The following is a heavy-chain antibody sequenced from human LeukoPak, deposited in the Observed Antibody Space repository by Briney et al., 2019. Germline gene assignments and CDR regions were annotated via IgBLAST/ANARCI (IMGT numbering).Heavy chain of an antibody. CDR3: ARDPDYGGGFDY. Sequence: GGSLRLSCAASGFTFNSYSMNWVRQAPGKGPEGVSYISRGSDTIYYADSVKGRFTISRDGATSSLYLQMNSLRAEDTALYYCARDPDYGGGFDYWGQGTLVTVSS. CDR1: GFTFNSYS. V-gene: IGHV3-48*01. J-gene: IGHJ4*02. CDR2: ISRGSDTI. D-gene: IGHD4-17*01.